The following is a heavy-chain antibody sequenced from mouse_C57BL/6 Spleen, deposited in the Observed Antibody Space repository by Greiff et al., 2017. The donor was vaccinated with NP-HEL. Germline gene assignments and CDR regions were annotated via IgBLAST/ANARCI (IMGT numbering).Heavy chain of an antibody. Sequence: EVQVVESEGGLVQPGSSMKLSCTASGFTFSDYYMAWVRQVPEKGLEWVANINYDGSSTYYLDSLKSRFIISRDNAKNILYLQMSSLKSEDTATYYCARRDYDGFAYWGKGTLVTVSA. CDR1: GFTFSDYY. D-gene: IGHD2-4*01. J-gene: IGHJ3*01. CDR3: ARRDYDGFAY. CDR2: INYDGSST. V-gene: IGHV5-16*01.